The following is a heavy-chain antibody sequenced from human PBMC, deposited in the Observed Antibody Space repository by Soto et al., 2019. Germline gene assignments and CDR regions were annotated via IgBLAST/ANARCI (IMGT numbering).Heavy chain of an antibody. J-gene: IGHJ5*02. Sequence: PSETMSLTCTVSGGSISSGGYYFNWIRQHPGKGLEWIGYIYYSGTTYYNPSLESRLTISVDTSKNQSSLKLSSVTAADTAVYYCARAEVLTATFDLCGQGTLVTV. CDR3: ARAEVLTATFDL. CDR2: IYYSGTT. D-gene: IGHD2-15*01. CDR1: GGSISSGGYY. V-gene: IGHV4-31*03.